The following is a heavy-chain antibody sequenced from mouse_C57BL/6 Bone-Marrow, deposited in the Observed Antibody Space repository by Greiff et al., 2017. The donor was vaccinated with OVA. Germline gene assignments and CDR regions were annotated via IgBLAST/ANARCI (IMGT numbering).Heavy chain of an antibody. Sequence: EVNLVESGGGLVKPGGSLKLSCAASGFTFSDYGMHWVRPAPEKGLEWVAYISSGSSTIYYADTVKGRFTISRDNAKNTLFLQMTSLRSEDTAMYYCARFDYESWFAYWGQGTLVTVSA. CDR1: GFTFSDYG. CDR2: ISSGSSTI. D-gene: IGHD2-4*01. V-gene: IGHV5-17*01. CDR3: ARFDYESWFAY. J-gene: IGHJ3*01.